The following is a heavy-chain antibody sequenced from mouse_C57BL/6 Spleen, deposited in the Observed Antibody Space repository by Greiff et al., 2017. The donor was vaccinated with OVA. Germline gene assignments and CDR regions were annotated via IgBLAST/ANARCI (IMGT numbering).Heavy chain of an antibody. CDR1: GYTFTSYW. V-gene: IGHV1-61*01. CDR2: IYPSDSET. D-gene: IGHD3-2*02. J-gene: IGHJ4*01. CDR3: ARGTQVSYAMDY. Sequence: QVQLQQPGAELVRPGSSVKLSCNASGYTFTSYWMDWVKQRPGQGLEWIGNIYPSDSETHYNQKFKDKATLTVDKSSSTAYMQLSSLTSEDSAVYYCARGTQVSYAMDYWGQGTSVTVSS.